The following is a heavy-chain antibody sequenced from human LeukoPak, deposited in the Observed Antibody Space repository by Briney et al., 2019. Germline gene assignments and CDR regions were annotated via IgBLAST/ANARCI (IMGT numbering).Heavy chain of an antibody. CDR2: IYSTGST. J-gene: IGHJ4*01. CDR1: GASIGGASY. D-gene: IGHD3-22*01. CDR3: ARQRGYDSSGTGSFDS. V-gene: IGHV4-31*03. Sequence: PSQTLSLTCTVSGASIGGASYWTWIRQVPGRGLEWIGYIYSTGSTYYSPSLESRLSLSVDTAENHFSLRLTSVTAADTAVYFCARQRGYDSSGTGSFDSWGSGMLVTVSS.